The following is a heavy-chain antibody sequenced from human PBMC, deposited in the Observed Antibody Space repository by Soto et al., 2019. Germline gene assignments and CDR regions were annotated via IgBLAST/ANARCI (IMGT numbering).Heavy chain of an antibody. CDR2: IYYSGST. D-gene: IGHD3-3*01. J-gene: IGHJ5*02. CDR3: ARGAYFWSGYSTDWFDP. Sequence: SETLSLTCTVSGVSISSGDYYWSWIRQPPGKGLEWIGYIYYSGSTYYNPSLKSRVTISVDTSKNQFSLKLSSVTAADTAVYYCARGAYFWSGYSTDWFDPWGQGTLVTVSS. CDR1: GVSISSGDYY. V-gene: IGHV4-30-4*01.